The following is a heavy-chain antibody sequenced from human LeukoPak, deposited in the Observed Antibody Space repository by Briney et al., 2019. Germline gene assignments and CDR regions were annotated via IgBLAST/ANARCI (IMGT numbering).Heavy chain of an antibody. D-gene: IGHD4-23*01. CDR2: ISWNGGST. Sequence: GGSLRLSCAASGFTFDDYGMSWVRQVPGKGLEWVSGISWNGGSTDYADSVKDRFTVSRDNAKSSLLLQVNSLRAEDTALYYCARARDYGGNAIFFDYWGQGTLVTVSS. J-gene: IGHJ4*02. V-gene: IGHV3-20*04. CDR3: ARARDYGGNAIFFDY. CDR1: GFTFDDYG.